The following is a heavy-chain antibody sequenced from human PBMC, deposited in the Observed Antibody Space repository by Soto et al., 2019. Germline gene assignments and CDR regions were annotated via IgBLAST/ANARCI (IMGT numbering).Heavy chain of an antibody. V-gene: IGHV4-34*01. CDR2: INHSGST. Sequence: QVQLQQWGAGLLKPSETLSLTCAVYGGSFSGYYWSWIRQPPGKGLEWIGEINHSGSTNYNPSLKSRVTISVDPAKDQFSLKLSSVTAADTAVYYCARQDTVTPLDYWGQGTLVTVSS. J-gene: IGHJ4*02. D-gene: IGHD4-17*01. CDR1: GGSFSGYY. CDR3: ARQDTVTPLDY.